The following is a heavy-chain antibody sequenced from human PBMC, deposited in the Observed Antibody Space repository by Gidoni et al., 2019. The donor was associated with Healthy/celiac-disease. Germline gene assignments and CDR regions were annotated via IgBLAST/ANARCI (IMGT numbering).Heavy chain of an antibody. CDR3: AKDGYYYYYMDV. CDR1: GLTFSSYA. CDR2: FSGIVCST. Sequence: EVQLLESGGGLVKPGGSLRLSCAASGLTFSSYAMSSVRQAPGKGLEWVSAFSGIVCSTHDADSVEGLFTISRDNSKNTLYLQMNILRAEDTAVYYCAKDGYYYYYMDVWGKGTTVTVSS. J-gene: IGHJ6*03. V-gene: IGHV3-23*01.